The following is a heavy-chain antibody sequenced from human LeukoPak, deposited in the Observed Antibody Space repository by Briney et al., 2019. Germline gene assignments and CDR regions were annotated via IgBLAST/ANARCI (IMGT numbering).Heavy chain of an antibody. CDR1: GYTFTSYG. J-gene: IGHJ6*03. CDR3: ARGSKGVATHDDYYYYMDV. Sequence: GASVKVSCKASGYTFTSYGISWVRQAPGQGLEWMGWISAYNGNTNYAQKLQGRVTMTTDTSTSTAYMELRSLRSDDTAVYYCARGSKGVATHDDYYYYMDVWGKGTTVTISS. V-gene: IGHV1-18*01. D-gene: IGHD5-12*01. CDR2: ISAYNGNT.